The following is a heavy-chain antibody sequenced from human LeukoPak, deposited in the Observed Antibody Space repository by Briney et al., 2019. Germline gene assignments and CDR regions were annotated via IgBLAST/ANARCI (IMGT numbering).Heavy chain of an antibody. CDR1: GGSSSGYY. CDR2: INHSGST. J-gene: IGHJ3*02. Sequence: SETLSLTCAAYGGSSSGYYWSWIRQPPGKGLEWIGEINHSGSTNYNPSLKSRVTISVDTSKNQFSLKLSSVTAADTAVYYCARALVPAAIAFDIWGQGTMVTVSS. D-gene: IGHD2-2*01. V-gene: IGHV4-34*01. CDR3: ARALVPAAIAFDI.